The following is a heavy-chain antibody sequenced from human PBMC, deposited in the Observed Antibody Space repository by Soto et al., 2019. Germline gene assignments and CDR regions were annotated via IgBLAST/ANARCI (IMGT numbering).Heavy chain of an antibody. D-gene: IGHD6-13*01. J-gene: IGHJ6*02. Sequence: VGALRLSCAASEFTFSSYWRSLVLNSPFELLECVANIKQDGSEKYYVDSVKGRFTISRDNAKNSLYLQMNSLRAEDTAVYYCARANHIAAAGIDYYYGMEVWGQGTTVTVSS. CDR2: IKQDGSEK. CDR3: ARANHIAAAGIDYYYGMEV. V-gene: IGHV3-7*05. CDR1: EFTFSSYW.